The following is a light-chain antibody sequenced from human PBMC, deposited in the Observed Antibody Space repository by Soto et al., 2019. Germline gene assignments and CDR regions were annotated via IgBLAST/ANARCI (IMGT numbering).Light chain of an antibody. CDR3: QQTYSTPYT. CDR2: TSG. CDR1: QRITTY. Sequence: IHMTQSPSSLSASVGDRITVTCRASQRITTYVNWYQLEPGEAPKLLISTSGTLQRGVPSRFSGSGSGTDFPLTITRLQPADFATYFWQQTYSTPYTFGQGTKLEIK. J-gene: IGKJ2*01. V-gene: IGKV1-39*01.